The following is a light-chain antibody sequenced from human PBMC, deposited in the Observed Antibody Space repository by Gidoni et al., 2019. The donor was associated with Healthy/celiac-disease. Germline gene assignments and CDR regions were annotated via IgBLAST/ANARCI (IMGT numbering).Light chain of an antibody. CDR3: NSRDSSGNHPWV. Sequence: SSELTQDPAVSVALGQTVRITCQGDSLRSYYASWYQQKTGQAPVLVIYGKNNRPSGIPDRFSGSSSGNTASLTITGAQAEDEADYYCNSRDSSGNHPWVFGGGTKLTVL. J-gene: IGLJ3*02. V-gene: IGLV3-19*01. CDR2: GKN. CDR1: SLRSYY.